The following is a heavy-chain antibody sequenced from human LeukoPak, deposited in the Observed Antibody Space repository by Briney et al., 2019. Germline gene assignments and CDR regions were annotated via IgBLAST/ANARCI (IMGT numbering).Heavy chain of an antibody. CDR1: RFTFSNYA. CDR2: INHSGST. Sequence: GSLRLSCAASRFTFSNYAMSWIRQPPGKGLEWVGEINHSGSTNYNPSLKSRVTISVDTSKNQFSLKLSSVTAADTAVYYCARGPPRYDYVWGSYRSPHFDYWGQGTLVTVSS. J-gene: IGHJ4*02. D-gene: IGHD3-16*02. CDR3: ARGPPRYDYVWGSYRSPHFDY. V-gene: IGHV4-34*01.